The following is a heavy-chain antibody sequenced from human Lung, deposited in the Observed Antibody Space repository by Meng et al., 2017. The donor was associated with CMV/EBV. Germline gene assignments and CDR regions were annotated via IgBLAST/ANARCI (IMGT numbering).Heavy chain of an antibody. CDR3: AGDYGSRGVGV. CDR2: ISSSGSYI. Sequence: GGSLRLXXAVSGFTFSSYTLNWVRQSPGEGLEWVSSISSSGSYIYYAASVKGRFTISRVNAENSLYLQMSGLRAEETAVYCGAGDYGSRGVGVWGQRPTGTVSS. D-gene: IGHD3-10*01. V-gene: IGHV3-21*06. CDR1: GFTFSSYT. J-gene: IGHJ6*02.